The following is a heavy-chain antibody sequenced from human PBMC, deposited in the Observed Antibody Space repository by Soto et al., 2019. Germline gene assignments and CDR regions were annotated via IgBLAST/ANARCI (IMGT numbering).Heavy chain of an antibody. CDR3: AKGPPYCSSTSCPYYYYYGMDV. CDR1: GFTFSSYA. Sequence: GGSLRLSCAASGFTFSSYAMSWVRQAPGKGLEWVSAISGSGGSTYYADSVKGRFTISRDNSKNTLYLQMNSLRAVDTAVYYCAKGPPYCSSTSCPYYYYYGMDVWGQGTTVTVSS. V-gene: IGHV3-23*01. D-gene: IGHD2-2*01. J-gene: IGHJ6*02. CDR2: ISGSGGST.